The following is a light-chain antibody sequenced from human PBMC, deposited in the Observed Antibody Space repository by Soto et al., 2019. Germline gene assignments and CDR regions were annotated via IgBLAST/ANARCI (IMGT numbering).Light chain of an antibody. CDR3: LQDYSYPQT. CDR1: QGIGND. CDR2: AAS. J-gene: IGKJ2*01. V-gene: IGKV1-6*01. Sequence: AIQMTQSPSSLSAFVGDRVTMTCRASQGIGNDLGWYQQRPGKAPKLLIYAASSLQSGVPSRFTGSGSGTDFTLTISSLQPEDFETYYCLQDYSYPQTFGQGTKVDIK.